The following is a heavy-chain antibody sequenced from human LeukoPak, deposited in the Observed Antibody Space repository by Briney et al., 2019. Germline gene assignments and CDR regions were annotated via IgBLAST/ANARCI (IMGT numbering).Heavy chain of an antibody. CDR1: GFTFDDYA. D-gene: IGHD6-19*01. CDR3: AKDTVAGPYYYYGMDV. J-gene: IGHJ6*02. CDR2: ISWDGGST. V-gene: IGHV3-43D*03. Sequence: GGSLRLSCAASGFTFDDYAMHWVRQAPGKGLEWVSLISWDGGSTYYADSVKGRFTISRDNSKNSLYLQMNSLRAEDTALYYCAKDTVAGPYYYYGMDVWGQGTTVTVSS.